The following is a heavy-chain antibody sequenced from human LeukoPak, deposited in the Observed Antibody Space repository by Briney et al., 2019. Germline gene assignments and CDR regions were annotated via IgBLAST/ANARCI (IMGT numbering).Heavy chain of an antibody. J-gene: IGHJ6*03. CDR1: GGSFSDNY. Sequence: PSETLSLTCAVYGGSFSDNYWTWIRQPPGKGLEFIGEINHSGSTNYNPSLKSRVTLSVDTSKNQFSLRLKSVTAAETAVYYCARGLYHYDTSGYSASKYYMDVWGKGTTVTVSS. CDR3: ARGLYHYDTSGYSASKYYMDV. V-gene: IGHV4-34*01. D-gene: IGHD3-22*01. CDR2: INHSGST.